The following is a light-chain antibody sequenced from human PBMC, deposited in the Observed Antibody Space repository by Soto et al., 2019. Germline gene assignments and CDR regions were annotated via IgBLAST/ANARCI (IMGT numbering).Light chain of an antibody. CDR1: QRIATW. Sequence: DIPLTQSPSNLSASVRDRVTIIRRASQRIATWLAWYQHQPGSAPKLLIYGACTLQSGVPSRFSGSGSGADFTLTIDNQQPEDFATYYCQQYHLYWTFGPGTKVDIK. J-gene: IGKJ1*01. CDR3: QQYHLYWT. CDR2: GAC. V-gene: IGKV1-5*02.